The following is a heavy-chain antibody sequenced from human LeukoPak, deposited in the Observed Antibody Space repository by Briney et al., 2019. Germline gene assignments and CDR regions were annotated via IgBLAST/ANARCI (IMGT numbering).Heavy chain of an antibody. D-gene: IGHD6-13*01. CDR2: IKPSGGST. Sequence: ASVKVSCKASGYTFTRYYMHWVRQAPGQGLEWMGIIKPSGGSTSYAQKFQGRVTMTRDTSTSTVYMELSSLRSEDTAVYYCARSSPYSSSWYGGGFDYWGQGTLVTVSS. CDR3: ARSSPYSSSWYGGGFDY. V-gene: IGHV1-46*01. J-gene: IGHJ4*02. CDR1: GYTFTRYY.